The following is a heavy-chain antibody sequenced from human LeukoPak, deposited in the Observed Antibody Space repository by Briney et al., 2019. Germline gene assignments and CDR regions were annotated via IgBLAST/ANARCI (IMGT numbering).Heavy chain of an antibody. CDR1: GGSVSSGRNY. CDR2: IYYTGST. J-gene: IGHJ6*04. V-gene: IGHV4-61*01. CDR3: AREGTLTGYYDDDFYYYGMDV. D-gene: IGHD3-9*01. Sequence: SETLFLTCSVSGGSVSSGRNYWGWIRLPPGKGLEWIGYIYYTGSTNYNPSLKNRATISVDMSKNQFSLKLTSVTAADTAVYYCAREGTLTGYYDDDFYYYGMDVWGKGTTVIVSS.